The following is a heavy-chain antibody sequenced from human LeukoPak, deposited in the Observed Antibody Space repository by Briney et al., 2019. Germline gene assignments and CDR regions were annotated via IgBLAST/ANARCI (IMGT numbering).Heavy chain of an antibody. J-gene: IGHJ3*02. V-gene: IGHV3-30-3*01. Sequence: PGGSLRLSCAASGFTFSSYAMHWVRQAPGKGLEWGAVISYDGSNKYYADSVKGRFTISRDNTKNTLYLQMNSLRAEDTGVNYCAKLIAPSYDAFDIWGQGTMVAVFS. CDR3: AKLIAPSYDAFDI. CDR2: ISYDGSNK. D-gene: IGHD3-16*01. CDR1: GFTFSSYA.